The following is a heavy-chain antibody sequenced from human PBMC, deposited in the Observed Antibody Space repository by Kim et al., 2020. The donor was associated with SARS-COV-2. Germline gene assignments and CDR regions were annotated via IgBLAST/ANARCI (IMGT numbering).Heavy chain of an antibody. CDR1: GYTFTSYG. CDR2: ISAYNGNT. J-gene: IGHJ4*02. D-gene: IGHD6-19*01. Sequence: ASVKVSCKASGYTFTSYGISWVRQAPGQGLEWMGWISAYNGNTNYAQKLQGRVTMTTDTSTSTAYMELRSLRSDDTAVYYCARDGRAMSGYSSGWLHGPHYYFDYWGQGTLVTVSS. V-gene: IGHV1-18*01. CDR3: ARDGRAMSGYSSGWLHGPHYYFDY.